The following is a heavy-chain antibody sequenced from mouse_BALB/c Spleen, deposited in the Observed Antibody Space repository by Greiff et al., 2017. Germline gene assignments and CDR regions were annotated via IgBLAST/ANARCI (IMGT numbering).Heavy chain of an antibody. J-gene: IGHJ2*01. CDR2: IWSGGST. CDR1: GFSLTSYG. V-gene: IGHV2-2*02. D-gene: IGHD1-1*01. CDR3: ARNYYYGSRRYFDY. Sequence: QVQLKQSGPGLVQPSQSLSITCTVSGFSLTSYGVHWVRQSPGKGLEWLGVIWSGGSTDYNAAFISRLSISKDNSKSQVFFKMNSLQANDTAIYYCARNYYYGSRRYFDYWGQGTTLTVSS.